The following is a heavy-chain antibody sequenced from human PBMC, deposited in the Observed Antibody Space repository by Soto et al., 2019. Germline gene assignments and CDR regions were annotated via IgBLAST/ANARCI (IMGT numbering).Heavy chain of an antibody. J-gene: IGHJ4*02. CDR2: ISSSSSYI. Sequence: GGSLRLSCAASGFTFSSYSMNWVRQAPGKGLEWVSSISSSSSYIYYADSVKGRFTISRDNAKNSLYLQMNSLRAEDTAVYYFARDLGGYDILTGYLPYYFDYWGQGTLVTVSS. CDR1: GFTFSSYS. D-gene: IGHD3-9*01. V-gene: IGHV3-21*01. CDR3: ARDLGGYDILTGYLPYYFDY.